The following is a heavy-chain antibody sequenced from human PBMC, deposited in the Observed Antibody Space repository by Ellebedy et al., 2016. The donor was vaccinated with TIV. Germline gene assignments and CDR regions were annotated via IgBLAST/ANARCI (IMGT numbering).Heavy chain of an antibody. CDR2: ITDVGSDT. V-gene: IGHV3-74*01. D-gene: IGHD6-19*01. CDR3: ARDAGLATPLDY. CDR1: GFTFRTSW. Sequence: PGGSLRLSCAASGFTFRTSWMHWVRQAPGKGLEWVSRITDVGSDTAYADSVKGRFSISRDNARDIVYLQMNSLRADDSAVYYCARDAGLATPLDYWGQGVLVTVSS. J-gene: IGHJ4*02.